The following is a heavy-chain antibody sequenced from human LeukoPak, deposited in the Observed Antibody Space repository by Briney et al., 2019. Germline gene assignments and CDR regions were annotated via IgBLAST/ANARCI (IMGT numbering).Heavy chain of an antibody. CDR1: GFTFSSYA. Sequence: GGSLRLSCAASGFTFSSYAMTWVRQAPGKGLEWVSSISASGGSTYYADSVKGRFTISRDNSKNTLYLQMNSLRAEDTALYYCGRAARSSAYYFDYWGQGTLVTVSS. V-gene: IGHV3-23*01. CDR3: GRAARSSAYYFDY. D-gene: IGHD3-22*01. J-gene: IGHJ4*02. CDR2: ISASGGST.